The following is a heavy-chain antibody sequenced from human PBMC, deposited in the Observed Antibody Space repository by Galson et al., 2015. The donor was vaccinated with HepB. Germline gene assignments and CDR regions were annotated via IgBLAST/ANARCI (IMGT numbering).Heavy chain of an antibody. D-gene: IGHD6-13*01. Sequence: SLRLSCAASGFNFDNYAMHWVRQAPGKGLEWVSGVSWNSGNIDHADSVKGRFTISRDNAKDSLYLQMNSLTVEDTASYYCAKGPGAAASKGYFQHWGQGILVIVSS. CDR2: VSWNSGNI. CDR3: AKGPGAAASKGYFQH. V-gene: IGHV3-9*01. J-gene: IGHJ1*01. CDR1: GFNFDNYA.